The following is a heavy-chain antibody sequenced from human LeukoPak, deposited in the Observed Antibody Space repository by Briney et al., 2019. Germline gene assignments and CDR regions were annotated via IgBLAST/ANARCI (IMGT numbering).Heavy chain of an antibody. J-gene: IGHJ4*02. Sequence: PGGSLRVSCAASGFTFSTYSMSWVRQAPGKGLDWVASINQDGSAEYYVDSVRGRFTISRDNAKNSLYLQVNSLRVDDTAVYYCVRLFGGVTTFDYWGQGTLVTVSS. V-gene: IGHV3-7*01. D-gene: IGHD4-17*01. CDR3: VRLFGGVTTFDY. CDR1: GFTFSTYS. CDR2: INQDGSAE.